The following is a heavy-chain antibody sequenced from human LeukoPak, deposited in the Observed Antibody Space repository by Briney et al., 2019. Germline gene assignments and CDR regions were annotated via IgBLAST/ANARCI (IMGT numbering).Heavy chain of an antibody. CDR1: GFTFSDYY. J-gene: IGHJ6*02. D-gene: IGHD3-3*02. CDR3: ARVPPAHFIAGYYYGMDV. CDR2: ISSSGSTI. Sequence: GSLRLPCAASGFTFSDYYMSWIRQAPGKGLEWVSYISSSGSTIYYADSVKGRFTISRDNAKNSLYLQMNSLRAEDTAVYYCARVPPAHFIAGYYYGMDVWGQGTTVTVSS. V-gene: IGHV3-11*01.